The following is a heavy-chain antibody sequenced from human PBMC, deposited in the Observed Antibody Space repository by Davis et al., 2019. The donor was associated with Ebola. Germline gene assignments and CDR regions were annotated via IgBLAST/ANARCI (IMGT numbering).Heavy chain of an antibody. Sequence: PGGSLRLSCEASGFTFNDYAMHWVRQAPGKGLEWVAFIRYDGNLELYADSVKGRFTISRDNSNNALYLQMNSLRNEDTAVYYCATSVGGSDIWRDPWGQGTLVTVSS. CDR3: ATSVGGSDIWRDP. CDR1: GFTFNDYA. CDR2: IRYDGNLE. V-gene: IGHV3-30*02. D-gene: IGHD4-23*01. J-gene: IGHJ5*02.